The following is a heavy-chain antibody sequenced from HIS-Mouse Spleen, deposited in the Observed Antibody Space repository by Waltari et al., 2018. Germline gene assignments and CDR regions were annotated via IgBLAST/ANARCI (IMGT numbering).Heavy chain of an antibody. J-gene: IGHJ5*02. Sequence: QVQLQQWGAGLLKPSETLSLTCAVYGGSFSGYYWSWIRQPPGKGLEWIGEINHSGSTNSNPSLKSRVTISVDTSKNQFSLKLSSVTAADTAVYYCARGIVGATRFDPWGQGTLVTVSS. V-gene: IGHV4-34*01. CDR3: ARGIVGATRFDP. CDR1: GGSFSGYY. D-gene: IGHD1-26*01. CDR2: INHSGST.